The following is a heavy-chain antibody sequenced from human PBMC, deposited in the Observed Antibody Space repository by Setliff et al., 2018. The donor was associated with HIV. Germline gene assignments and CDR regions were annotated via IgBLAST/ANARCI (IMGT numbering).Heavy chain of an antibody. Sequence: ETLSLTCAVYGGSFSGYYWSWVRQAPGKGLEWVSVIYSGGSTYSADSVKGRFTISRDNSKNTLYLQMSSLRVEDTAVYYCVKAVIVVIPAAIFDYWGQGTLVTVSS. V-gene: IGHV3-66*02. CDR2: IYSGGST. CDR3: VKAVIVVIPAAIFDY. D-gene: IGHD2-2*01. CDR1: GGSFSGYY. J-gene: IGHJ4*02.